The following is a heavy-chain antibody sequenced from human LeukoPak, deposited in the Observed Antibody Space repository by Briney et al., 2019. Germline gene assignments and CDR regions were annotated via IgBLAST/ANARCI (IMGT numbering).Heavy chain of an antibody. CDR3: ATSGDPRGYYYYYMDV. J-gene: IGHJ6*03. V-gene: IGHV3-53*01. D-gene: IGHD4-17*01. Sequence: GGSLRLSCAASGFTGSCNYMRWVRQAPGKGLEWVSGSYRSGSAYYADSVKGRFTISRDNSKNTLYLQMDSLRAEDTAVYYCATSGDPRGYYYYYMDVWGKGTTVTVSS. CDR2: SYRSGSA. CDR1: GFTGSCNY.